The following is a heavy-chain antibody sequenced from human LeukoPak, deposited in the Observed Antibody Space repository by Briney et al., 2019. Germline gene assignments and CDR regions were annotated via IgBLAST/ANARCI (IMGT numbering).Heavy chain of an antibody. CDR1: GFSFSNYP. V-gene: IGHV3-64*02. J-gene: IGHJ4*02. D-gene: IGHD1-14*01. Sequence: GGSLRLSCAASGFSFSNYPMHWVRQASGKRLECISAISPEGGTTWYVDSVKGRFTISRDNAKNTLYLQMDGLRAEDTAVYYCAKESPYTSPRNYYFDYWGQGTLVTVSS. CDR2: ISPEGGTT. CDR3: AKESPYTSPRNYYFDY.